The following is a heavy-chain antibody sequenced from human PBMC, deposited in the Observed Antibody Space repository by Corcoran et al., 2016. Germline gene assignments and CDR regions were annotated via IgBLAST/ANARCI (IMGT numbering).Heavy chain of an antibody. CDR1: GFTFSSYW. D-gene: IGHD3-10*01. CDR3: AREGGVGTLLWFGELYSNWFDP. J-gene: IGHJ5*02. V-gene: IGHV3-7*01. Sequence: EVQLVESGGGLVQPGGSLRLSCAASGFTFSSYWMSWVRQAPGKGLEWVANIKQDGSEKYYVDSVKGRFTISRDNAKNSLYLQMNSLGAEDTEVYYCAREGGVGTLLWFGELYSNWFDPWGQGTLVTVSS. CDR2: IKQDGSEK.